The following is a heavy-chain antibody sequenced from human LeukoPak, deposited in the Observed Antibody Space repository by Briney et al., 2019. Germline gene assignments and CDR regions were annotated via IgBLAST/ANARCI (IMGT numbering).Heavy chain of an antibody. CDR2: IKTKTDGGTT. CDR1: GXTFSSYE. Sequence: PGGSLRLSCAXSGXTFSSYEINWVXQAXGKGLEWVGRIKTKTDGGTTDYAAPVKGRFTISRDDSKNTLYLLMNSLKTEDTAVYYCTTXXLEGATDGTFDIWGQGTMVTVSS. D-gene: IGHD1-26*01. V-gene: IGHV3-15*01. CDR3: TTXXLEGATDGTFDI. J-gene: IGHJ3*02.